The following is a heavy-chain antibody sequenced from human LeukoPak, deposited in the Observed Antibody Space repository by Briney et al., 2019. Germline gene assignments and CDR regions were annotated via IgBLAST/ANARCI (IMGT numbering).Heavy chain of an antibody. D-gene: IGHD2-2*01. CDR2: IYTSGST. Sequence: SETLSLTCAVYDGSFSGYYWSWIRQPPGKGLEWIGRIYTSGSTNYNPSLKSRVTMSVDTSKNQFSLKLSSVTAADTAVYYCATGAHCSSTSCYFRSDYMDVWGKGTTVTVSS. CDR3: ATGAHCSSTSCYFRSDYMDV. V-gene: IGHV4-59*10. J-gene: IGHJ6*03. CDR1: DGSFSGYY.